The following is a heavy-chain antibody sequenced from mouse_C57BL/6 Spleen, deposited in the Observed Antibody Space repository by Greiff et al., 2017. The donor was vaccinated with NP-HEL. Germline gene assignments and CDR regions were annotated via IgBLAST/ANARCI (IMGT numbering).Heavy chain of an antibody. CDR3: ARHHNPLYAMDY. Sequence: QVQLKESGPGLVAPSQSLSITCTVSGFSLTSYGVHWVRQPPGKGLEWLVVIWSDGSTTYNSAPKSRLSISKDNSKSQVFLKMNSLQTDDTAMYYCARHHNPLYAMDYWGQGTSVTVSS. V-gene: IGHV2-6-1*01. CDR2: IWSDGST. CDR1: GFSLTSYG. D-gene: IGHD1-3*01. J-gene: IGHJ4*01.